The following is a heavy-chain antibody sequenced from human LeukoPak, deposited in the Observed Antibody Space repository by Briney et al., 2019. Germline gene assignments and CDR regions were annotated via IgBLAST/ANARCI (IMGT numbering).Heavy chain of an antibody. D-gene: IGHD1-14*01. V-gene: IGHV4-39*07. CDR3: ARDGFYYHYYMDV. CDR1: GGTVTSSTYF. Sequence: SETLSFTCTLSGGTVTSSTYFWGWIRQPPGKGLEWIGSISYSGATYYNPSLKSRVSMSVHTSKNQFSLKLSSVTAADTAVYYCARDGFYYHYYMDVWGEGTTVTVSS. CDR2: ISYSGAT. J-gene: IGHJ6*03.